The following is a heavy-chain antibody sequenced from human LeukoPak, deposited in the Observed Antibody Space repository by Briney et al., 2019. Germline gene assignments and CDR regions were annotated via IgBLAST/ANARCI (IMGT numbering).Heavy chain of an antibody. CDR1: GGSLTTNTFY. Sequence: PSETLSLTCTLSGGSLTTNTFYWGWIRQPPGKGLEWIGTVYYTGITHYNPSLKSRITISVDTSKNHFSLNLTSVTAADTAVYFCAIHGILTDHSIRYWGQGLLVTVSS. CDR3: AIHGILTDHSIRY. J-gene: IGHJ4*02. V-gene: IGHV4-39*01. CDR2: VYYTGIT. D-gene: IGHD3-9*01.